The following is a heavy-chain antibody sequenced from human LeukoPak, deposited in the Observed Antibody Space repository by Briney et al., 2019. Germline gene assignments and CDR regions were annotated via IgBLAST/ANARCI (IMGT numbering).Heavy chain of an antibody. D-gene: IGHD5-18*01. CDR3: ARSDGYSYGPSEGFDP. CDR2: INWNGGST. V-gene: IGHV3-20*01. CDR1: GFTFDDYG. Sequence: PGGSLRLSCAASGFTFDDYGMSWVRQAPGKGLEWVSGINWNGGSTGYADSVKGRFTISRDNAKNSLYLQMNSLRAEDTALYHCARSDGYSYGPSEGFDPWGQGTLVTVSS. J-gene: IGHJ5*02.